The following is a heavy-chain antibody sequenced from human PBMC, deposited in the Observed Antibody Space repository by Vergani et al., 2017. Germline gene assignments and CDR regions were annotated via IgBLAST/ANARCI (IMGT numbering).Heavy chain of an antibody. CDR1: GFTFSSYS. J-gene: IGHJ6*03. CDR2: ISSSSSYI. V-gene: IGHV3-21*01. D-gene: IGHD2-2*01. Sequence: EVQLVESGGGLVKPGGSLRLSCAASGFTFSSYSMNWVRQAPGKGLEWVSSISSSSSYIYYADSVKGRFTISRDNAKNSLYLQMNSLRAEDTAVYYCARDRRVPAAMSYYYYMDVWGKGTTVTVSS. CDR3: ARDRRVPAAMSYYYYMDV.